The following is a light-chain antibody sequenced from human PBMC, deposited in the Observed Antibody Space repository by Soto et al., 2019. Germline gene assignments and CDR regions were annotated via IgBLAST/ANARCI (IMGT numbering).Light chain of an antibody. CDR1: QSVSNNY. J-gene: IGKJ1*01. CDR2: GAS. CDR3: QQYGTSPT. V-gene: IGKV3-20*01. Sequence: EIVLTQSPGTLSLSPGERATLSCRASQSVSNNYLAWYQQKPGQAPRRLIFGASGRATGIPDRFSGSGSGTVFTLTISRLEPEDFAVYYCQQYGTSPTFGQGTKVEIK.